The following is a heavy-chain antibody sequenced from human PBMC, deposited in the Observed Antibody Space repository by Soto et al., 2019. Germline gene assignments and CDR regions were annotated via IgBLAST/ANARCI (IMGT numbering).Heavy chain of an antibody. D-gene: IGHD3-10*01. J-gene: IGHJ6*02. CDR3: ARGRMKVLLWFGELSGYGMDV. Sequence: QVQLQQWGAGLLKPSETLSLTCAVYGGSFSGYYWSWIRQPPGKGLEWIGEINHSGSTNYNPSLKSRVTTSVDTSKNQFSLQLSSVTAADTAVYYCARGRMKVLLWFGELSGYGMDVWGQGTTVTVSS. V-gene: IGHV4-34*01. CDR1: GGSFSGYY. CDR2: INHSGST.